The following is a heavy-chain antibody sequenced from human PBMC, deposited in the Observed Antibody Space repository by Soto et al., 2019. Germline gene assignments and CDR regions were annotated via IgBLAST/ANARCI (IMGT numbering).Heavy chain of an antibody. CDR2: IYHSGST. J-gene: IGHJ5*02. V-gene: IGHV4-4*02. CDR1: GGSISSSNW. CDR3: ARGTSGDYVARERWFDP. D-gene: IGHD4-17*01. Sequence: SETLSLTCAVSGGSISSSNWWSWARQPPGKGLEWIGEIYHSGSTNYNPSLKSRVTISVDKSKNQFSLKLSSVTAADTAVYYCARGTSGDYVARERWFDPWGQGTLVTVSS.